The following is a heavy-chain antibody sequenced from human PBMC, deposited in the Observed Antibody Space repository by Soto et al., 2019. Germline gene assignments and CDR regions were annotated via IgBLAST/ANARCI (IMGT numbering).Heavy chain of an antibody. Sequence: SAKVSCKASGGTFSSYAISWVRQAPGQGLEWMGGIIPIFGTANYAQKFQGRVTITADESTSTAYMELSRLRSEETAVYYCARDMSGYDYDAFDICGQRTMVPVSS. V-gene: IGHV1-69*13. CDR2: IIPIFGTA. D-gene: IGHD6-25*01. CDR1: GGTFSSYA. J-gene: IGHJ3*02. CDR3: ARDMSGYDYDAFDI.